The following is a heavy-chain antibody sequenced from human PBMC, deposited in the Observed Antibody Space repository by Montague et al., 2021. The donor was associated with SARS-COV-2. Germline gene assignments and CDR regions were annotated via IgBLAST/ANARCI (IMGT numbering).Heavy chain of an antibody. Sequence: SETLSLTCTASGGSISSSSYYWGWIRQPPGKGLEWIGSIYYSGSTYYNPSLKSRVTISVDTPKNQFSLKLSSVTAADTAVYYCASALGYCSSTSCYSVYGMDVWGQGTTVTVSS. CDR2: IYYSGST. V-gene: IGHV4-39*01. D-gene: IGHD2-2*01. J-gene: IGHJ6*02. CDR3: ASALGYCSSTSCYSVYGMDV. CDR1: GGSISSSSYY.